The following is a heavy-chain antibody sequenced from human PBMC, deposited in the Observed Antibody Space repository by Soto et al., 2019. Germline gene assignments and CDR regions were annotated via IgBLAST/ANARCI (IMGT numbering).Heavy chain of an antibody. CDR1: GFTFGAYA. J-gene: IGHJ4*02. Sequence: GGSLRLSCLVSGFTFGAYAMSWVRQAPGKGLEWVSLIRSKASGETIEYAASVRGRFTISRDDSKSIAYLQMNSLETEDTAVYYCARGRTRLDYWGQGALVTVSS. CDR2: IRSKASGETI. CDR3: ARGRTRLDY. D-gene: IGHD4-17*01. V-gene: IGHV3-49*04.